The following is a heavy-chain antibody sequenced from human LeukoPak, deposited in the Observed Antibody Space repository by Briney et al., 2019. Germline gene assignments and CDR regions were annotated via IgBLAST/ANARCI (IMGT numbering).Heavy chain of an antibody. CDR1: GGSFSGYY. J-gene: IGHJ6*03. Sequence: SETLSLTCAVYGGSFSGYYWSWIRQPPGKGLEWIGEINHSGSTNYNPSLKSRVTISVDTSKNQFSLKLSSVTAADTAVYYCARHKDYYYSYMHVWGKGPTDTISS. V-gene: IGHV4-34*01. CDR3: ARHKDYYYSYMHV. CDR2: INHSGST.